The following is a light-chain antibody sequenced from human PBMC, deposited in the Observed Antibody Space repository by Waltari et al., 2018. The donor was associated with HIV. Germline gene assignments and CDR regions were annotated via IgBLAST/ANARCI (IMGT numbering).Light chain of an antibody. CDR3: ASFSSTSTYV. Sequence: QSALTQPASVSASPGQSIPISCTGSSDDVGGYTSVSWYQQFPGKAPKLLISEDTDRASGISLRFSGSKSANTASLTISGLRPEDEADYFCASFSSTSTYVFGTGTKVTVL. CDR2: EDT. V-gene: IGLV2-14*01. J-gene: IGLJ1*01. CDR1: SDDVGGYTS.